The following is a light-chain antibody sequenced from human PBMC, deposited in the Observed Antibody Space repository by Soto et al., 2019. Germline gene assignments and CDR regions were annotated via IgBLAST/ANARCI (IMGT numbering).Light chain of an antibody. CDR3: QQYNKWLPWT. J-gene: IGKJ1*01. CDR2: GAS. CDR1: QSVSSN. Sequence: EIVMTQSPATLSVSPGERATLSCRSSQSVSSNLAWYQQKPGQAPRLLIYGASTRATGIPARFSGSGSGTEFTLTISSLQSEDFAVYYCQQYNKWLPWTVGQGTKVEIK. V-gene: IGKV3-15*01.